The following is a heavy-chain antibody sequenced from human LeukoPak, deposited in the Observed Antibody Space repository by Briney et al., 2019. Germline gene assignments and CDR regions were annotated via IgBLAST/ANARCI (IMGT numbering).Heavy chain of an antibody. V-gene: IGHV1-18*01. CDR3: ARDPFDGWFNDNWFDP. CDR1: GYTFTSYG. Sequence: ASVKVSCKASGYTFTSYGISWVRQAPGQGLEWMGWISAYNGNTNYAQKLQGRVTMTTDTSTSTAYMELRSLRSDDTAVYYCARDPFDGWFNDNWFDPWGQGTLVTVSS. CDR2: ISAYNGNT. D-gene: IGHD6-19*01. J-gene: IGHJ5*02.